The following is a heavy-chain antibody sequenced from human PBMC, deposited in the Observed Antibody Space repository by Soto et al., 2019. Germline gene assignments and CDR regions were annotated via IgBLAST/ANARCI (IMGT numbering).Heavy chain of an antibody. CDR1: GFSISDYK. CDR2: IGNDGVT. CDR3: STLGGPQLGAREF. J-gene: IGHJ4*02. Sequence: EVQLVESGGGSVQPGGSLRLSCAASGFSISDYKIHWVRQAPGRGLVWVSRIGNDGVTNYADSVKGRFTISRDNAKNTVLLQMSSLRVDDSAVYYCSTLGGPQLGAREFWGQGALVTGSS. V-gene: IGHV3-74*01. D-gene: IGHD7-27*01.